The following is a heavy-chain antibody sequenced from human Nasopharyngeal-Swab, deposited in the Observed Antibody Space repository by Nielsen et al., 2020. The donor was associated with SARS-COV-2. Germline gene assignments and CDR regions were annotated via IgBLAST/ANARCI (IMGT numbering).Heavy chain of an antibody. D-gene: IGHD3-22*01. J-gene: IGHJ4*02. CDR2: IYSGGTT. Sequence: GESLKISCAASGFTVSSNYMSWVRQAPGKGLEWVSVIYSGGTTYYADSVKGRFTISRDNSKNTLYLQMNSLRAEDTAVYYCARGNYYDSSGLDYWGQGTLVTVSS. CDR1: GFTVSSNY. CDR3: ARGNYYDSSGLDY. V-gene: IGHV3-53*01.